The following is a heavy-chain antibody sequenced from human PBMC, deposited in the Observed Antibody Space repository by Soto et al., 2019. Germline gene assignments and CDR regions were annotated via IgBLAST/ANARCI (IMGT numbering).Heavy chain of an antibody. D-gene: IGHD3-22*01. Sequence: PGGSLRLSCAASGFTFSSYGMHWVRQAPGKGLEWVAVISYDGSNKYYADSVKGRFTISRDNSKNTLYLQMNSLRAEDTAVYYCAKGTRRPTYYYDSSGYYNSLRLDYWGQGTLVTVSS. CDR1: GFTFSSYG. CDR3: AKGTRRPTYYYDSSGYYNSLRLDY. J-gene: IGHJ4*02. CDR2: ISYDGSNK. V-gene: IGHV3-30*18.